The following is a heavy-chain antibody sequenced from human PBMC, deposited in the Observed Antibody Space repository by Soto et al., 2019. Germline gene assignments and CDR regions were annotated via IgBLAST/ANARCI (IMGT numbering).Heavy chain of an antibody. CDR2: IAFTGTNI. Sequence: LVQSGGGVVQPGGSLRLSCAASGFTLSNYTMHWVRQAPDKGLEWVAVIAFTGTNIYYAEFVKVRFSVFRDSSTNSLHLQLNSLTVDDAALYFCVRGGVGVNDAFDIWGLGTTVAVSA. CDR3: VRGGVGVNDAFDI. J-gene: IGHJ3*02. CDR1: GFTLSNYT. D-gene: IGHD2-8*01. V-gene: IGHV3-30-3*01.